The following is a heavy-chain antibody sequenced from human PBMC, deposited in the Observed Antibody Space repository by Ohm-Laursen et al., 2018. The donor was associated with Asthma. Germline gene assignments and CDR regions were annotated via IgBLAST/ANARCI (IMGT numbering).Heavy chain of an antibody. D-gene: IGHD3-22*01. V-gene: IGHV1-69*13. Sequence: GASVKVSCKASGGTFSSYAISWVRQAPGQGLEWMGGIIPIFGTANYAQKFQGRVTITADESTSTAYMELSRLRSDDTAVYYCARGDSSSWYYYDSSGYYRDYWGQGTLVTVSS. CDR3: ARGDSSSWYYYDSSGYYRDY. CDR1: GGTFSSYA. CDR2: IIPIFGTA. J-gene: IGHJ4*02.